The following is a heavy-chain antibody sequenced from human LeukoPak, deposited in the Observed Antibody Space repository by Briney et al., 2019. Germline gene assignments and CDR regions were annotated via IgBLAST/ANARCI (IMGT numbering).Heavy chain of an antibody. CDR1: GYTFTGYY. CDR2: INPNSGGT. CDR3: ARVPRYYYDSSGQPT. J-gene: IGHJ4*02. V-gene: IGHV1-2*02. Sequence: GASVKVSCKASGYTFTGYYMHWVRQAPGQGLEWMGWINPNSGGTNYAQKFQGRVTMTRDTSISTAYMELSRLRSDDTAVYYRARVPRYYYDSSGQPTWGQGTLVTVSS. D-gene: IGHD3-22*01.